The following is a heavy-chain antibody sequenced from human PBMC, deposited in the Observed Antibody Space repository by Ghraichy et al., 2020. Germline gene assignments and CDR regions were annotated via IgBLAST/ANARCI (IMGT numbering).Heavy chain of an antibody. Sequence: GGSLRLSCAASGFTFSSYAMSWVRQAPGKGLECVSAISDNGGITYYVDSVRGRFTISRDNSKNSVFLQMNSLRAEDTAVYYCANTRTLITYQFHMDGCGPGTTFTV. D-gene: IGHD2-2*01. V-gene: IGHV3-23*01. J-gene: IGHJ6*02. CDR2: ISDNGGIT. CDR3: ANTRTLITYQFHMDG. CDR1: GFTFSSYA.